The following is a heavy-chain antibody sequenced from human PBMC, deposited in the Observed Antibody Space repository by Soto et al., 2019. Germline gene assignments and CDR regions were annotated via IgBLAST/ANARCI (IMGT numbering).Heavy chain of an antibody. V-gene: IGHV1-18*01. D-gene: IGHD3-10*01. CDR1: GYTFSNYA. CDR3: ARDLGWGSQTKGYSGSETYYNRWLYV. J-gene: IGHJ4*02. Sequence: ASVKVSCKTSGYTFSNYAFTWVRQAPGQGLEWLGWINPDNGDTVYSQRPQDRLSFTADISTGTAYLDLRSLRSADTAVYFCARDLGWGSQTKGYSGSETYYNRWLYVWGQGTLVTVSS. CDR2: INPDNGDT.